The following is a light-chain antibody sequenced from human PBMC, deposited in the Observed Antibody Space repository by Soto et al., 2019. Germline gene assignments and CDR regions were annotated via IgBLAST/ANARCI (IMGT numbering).Light chain of an antibody. CDR2: GAS. CDR3: LQYGGSPWT. CDR1: QSVTSSY. V-gene: IGKV3-20*01. Sequence: EIVLTQSPGTLSLSPGDRATLSCRASQSVTSSYLAWYQQKPGQAPRLLIYGASSRATGIPDRFSGSGSGTDFTLTISRLGTEDFAVYYCLQYGGSPWTFGQGTKVEI. J-gene: IGKJ1*01.